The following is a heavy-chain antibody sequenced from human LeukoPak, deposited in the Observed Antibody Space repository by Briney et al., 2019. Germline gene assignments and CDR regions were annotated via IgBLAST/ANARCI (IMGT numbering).Heavy chain of an antibody. V-gene: IGHV3-23*01. CDR1: GFTFSSYA. J-gene: IGHJ4*02. CDR2: ISGSGGST. CDR3: AKDLRSGGDGDY. Sequence: PGGSLRLSCAVSGFTFSSYAMSWVRQAPGKGLEWVSAISGSGGSTYYADSVKGRLTISRDNSKNTLYLQMNSLRAEDTAVYYCAKDLRSGGDGDYWGQGTLVTVSS. D-gene: IGHD3-10*02.